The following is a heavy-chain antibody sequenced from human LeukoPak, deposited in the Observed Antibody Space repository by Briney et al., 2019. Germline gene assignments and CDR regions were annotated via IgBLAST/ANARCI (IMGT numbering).Heavy chain of an antibody. Sequence: SETLSLTCTVSGGSISSYYWSWIRQPPGKGLEWIGYIYYSGSTNYNPSLKSRVTISLDTSKDQFSLKLSSVTAADTAVYYCARTPQSGYVAYYFDYWGQGTLVTVSS. CDR3: ARTPQSGYVAYYFDY. V-gene: IGHV4-59*01. CDR1: GGSISSYY. D-gene: IGHD5-12*01. J-gene: IGHJ4*02. CDR2: IYYSGST.